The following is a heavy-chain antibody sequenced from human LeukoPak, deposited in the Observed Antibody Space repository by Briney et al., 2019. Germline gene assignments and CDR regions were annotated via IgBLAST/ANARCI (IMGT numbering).Heavy chain of an antibody. CDR2: IYHGGST. Sequence: PSGTLSLTCDVSGGPISTTNWWVWVRQPPGKGLEWIGEIYHGGSTNYNPSLKSRVSMSVDRSMNQFSLKLNSVTAADAAVYYCASRMYLTVGNSAFDIWGQGTMVTVSS. CDR1: GGPISTTNW. V-gene: IGHV4-4*02. D-gene: IGHD1/OR15-1a*01. CDR3: ASRMYLTVGNSAFDI. J-gene: IGHJ3*02.